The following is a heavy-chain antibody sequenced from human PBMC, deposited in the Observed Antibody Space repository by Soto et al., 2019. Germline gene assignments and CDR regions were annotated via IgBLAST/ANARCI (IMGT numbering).Heavy chain of an antibody. CDR3: ARDSGSRSMDV. Sequence: GASVKVSCEASGDTFTGYYMHWVRQAPGQGLEWMGWINPNSGGTNYAQKFQGWVTMTRDTSISTAYMELSRLRSDDTAVYYCARDSGSRSMDVWGKGTTVTVSS. V-gene: IGHV1-2*04. CDR2: INPNSGGT. CDR1: GDTFTGYY. J-gene: IGHJ6*03.